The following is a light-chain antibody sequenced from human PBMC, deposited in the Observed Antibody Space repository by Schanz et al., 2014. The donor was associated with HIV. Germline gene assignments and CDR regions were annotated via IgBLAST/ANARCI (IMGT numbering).Light chain of an antibody. J-gene: IGKJ4*01. CDR3: QQANSFPPT. CDR2: AAS. V-gene: IGKV1-9*01. CDR1: QGISSY. Sequence: IQLTQSPSSLSASVGDRVTITCRASQGISSYLAWYQQKPGKPPKVLIYAASTLQSGVPSRFSGSGSGTDFTLTISSLQPEDIATYYCQQANSFPPTFGGGTKVEIK.